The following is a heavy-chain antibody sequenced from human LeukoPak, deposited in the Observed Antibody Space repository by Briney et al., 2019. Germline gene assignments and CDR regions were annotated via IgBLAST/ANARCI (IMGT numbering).Heavy chain of an antibody. J-gene: IGHJ6*02. CDR1: GGSISNYY. CDR2: IYFSGAT. V-gene: IGHV4-59*01. Sequence: SETLSLTCTVSGGSISNYYWSWIRQSPVKGLEWIGYIYFSGATNYNPSLKSRVTISVDTTKNQFSLKLSSVTAADTAVYYCAREDPQTTVPEGLDVWGQGTTVTVSS. D-gene: IGHD4-17*01. CDR3: AREDPQTTVPEGLDV.